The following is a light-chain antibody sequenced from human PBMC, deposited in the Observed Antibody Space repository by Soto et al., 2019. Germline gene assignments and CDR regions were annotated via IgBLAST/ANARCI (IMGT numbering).Light chain of an antibody. Sequence: QPVLTQAPSASGTPGQRVTISCCGSSSNIGSNTVTWYQQVPGTAPKLLIYSNDQRPSGVPDRFSGSKSGTSASLAIAGLQSEDEADYYCAAWDDSLNGWVFGGGTKVTVL. CDR3: AAWDDSLNGWV. V-gene: IGLV1-44*01. J-gene: IGLJ3*02. CDR1: SSNIGSNT. CDR2: SND.